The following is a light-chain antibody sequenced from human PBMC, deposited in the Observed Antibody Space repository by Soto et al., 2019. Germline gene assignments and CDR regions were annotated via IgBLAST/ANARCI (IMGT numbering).Light chain of an antibody. V-gene: IGKV1-33*01. J-gene: IGKJ4*01. CDR2: DAS. CDR1: QDITTS. Sequence: DIQMTQSPSFLSASVGDRVTITCQASQDITTSLNWYQQKPGKAPKLLMYDASNLETGVPSRYSGSGSGTDFTFTISCLQAEDIATYYCQQYDNLPLSLGGGTKVEIK. CDR3: QQYDNLPLS.